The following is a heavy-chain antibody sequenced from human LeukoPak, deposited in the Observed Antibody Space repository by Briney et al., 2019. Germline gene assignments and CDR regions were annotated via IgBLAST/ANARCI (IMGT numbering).Heavy chain of an antibody. V-gene: IGHV3-21*01. Sequence: GGSLRLSCAASGFTFSSYSMNWVRQAPGKGLEWVSSISSSSSYMYYADSVKGRFNISRDNAKNSLYLQMNSLRAEDTAVYYCARAGLDTAMVTSIDYWGQGTLVTVSS. J-gene: IGHJ4*02. CDR3: ARAGLDTAMVTSIDY. CDR2: ISSSSSYM. D-gene: IGHD5-18*01. CDR1: GFTFSSYS.